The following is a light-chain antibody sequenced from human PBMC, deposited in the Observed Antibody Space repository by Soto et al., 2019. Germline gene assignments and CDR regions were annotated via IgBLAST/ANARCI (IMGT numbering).Light chain of an antibody. CDR3: QQYNSYSWT. Sequence: DIQMTQSPSSLSASVGDRVTITCLASQSISYRLAWYQQKPGKAPKLLIYDASSLESGVPSTFSGSRSGTECTLTITSLQPDDVATYYCQQYNSYSWTFGQGTKV. CDR1: QSISYR. V-gene: IGKV1-5*01. J-gene: IGKJ1*01. CDR2: DAS.